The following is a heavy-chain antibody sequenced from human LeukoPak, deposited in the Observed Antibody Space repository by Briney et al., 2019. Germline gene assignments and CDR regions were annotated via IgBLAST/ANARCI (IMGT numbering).Heavy chain of an antibody. CDR1: GFSVSSKY. CDR2: IYGADGT. V-gene: IGHV3-66*01. J-gene: IGHJ4*02. Sequence: PGGSLRLSCAASGFSVSSKYMSWVRQAPGKGLEWVSVIYGADGTYYADSVKGRFSISRDKSKNTMFLQMNSLRGEDTAIYYCARVIQARHFDSWGQGTLVTVSS. CDR3: ARVIQARHFDS. D-gene: IGHD6-6*01.